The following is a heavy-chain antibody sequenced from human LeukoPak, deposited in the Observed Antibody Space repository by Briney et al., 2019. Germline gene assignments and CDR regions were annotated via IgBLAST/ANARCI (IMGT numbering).Heavy chain of an antibody. CDR1: GFTFSSYA. Sequence: GGSLRLSCSASGFTFSSYAMHWVRQAPGKGLEYVSVISSNGGSTYYADSVKGRFTISRDNSKNTLYLQMSSLRAEDTAMYYCVKDLEDYGDWAPLDYWGQGTLVTVSS. J-gene: IGHJ4*02. D-gene: IGHD4-17*01. CDR2: ISSNGGST. V-gene: IGHV3-64D*06. CDR3: VKDLEDYGDWAPLDY.